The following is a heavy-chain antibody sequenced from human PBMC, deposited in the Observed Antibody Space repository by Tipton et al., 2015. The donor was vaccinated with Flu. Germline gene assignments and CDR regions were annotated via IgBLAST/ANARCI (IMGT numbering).Heavy chain of an antibody. D-gene: IGHD5-12*01. J-gene: IGHJ5*02. CDR2: ISYDGSNK. V-gene: IGHV3-30-3*01. CDR1: GFTFSSYA. Sequence: SLRLSCAASGFTFSSYAMHWVRQAPGKGLEWVAVISYDGSNKYYADSVKGRFTISRDNSKNTLYLQMNSLRAEDTAVYYCARGSGYDWGGWFDPWGQGTLVTVSS. CDR3: ARGSGYDWGGWFDP.